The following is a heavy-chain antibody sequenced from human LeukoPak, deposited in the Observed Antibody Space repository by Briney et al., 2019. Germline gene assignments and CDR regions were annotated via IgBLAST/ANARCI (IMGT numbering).Heavy chain of an antibody. V-gene: IGHV1-2*02. J-gene: IGHJ3*02. D-gene: IGHD3-22*01. Sequence: ASVKVSCKASGYTFTGYYMHWVRQAPGQGLEWMGWIILNSGGTKCAQNFQGRVTMTRDTSISTAYMELSRLRSDDTAVYYCARDSAVYDSSGYFLHAFDIWGQGTMVTVSS. CDR2: IILNSGGT. CDR1: GYTFTGYY. CDR3: ARDSAVYDSSGYFLHAFDI.